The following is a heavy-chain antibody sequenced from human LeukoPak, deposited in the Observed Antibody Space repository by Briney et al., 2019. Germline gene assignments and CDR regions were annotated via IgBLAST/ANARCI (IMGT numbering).Heavy chain of an antibody. J-gene: IGHJ6*04. CDR2: ISSSGSTI. Sequence: GGSLRLSCAASGFTFSSYEMNWVRQAPGKGLERDSYISSSGSTIYYADSVKGRFTISRDNAKNSLYLQMNSLRAEDTAVYYCARDPLPYCSGGSCYPVWGKGTTVTVSS. V-gene: IGHV3-48*03. D-gene: IGHD2-15*01. CDR3: ARDPLPYCSGGSCYPV. CDR1: GFTFSSYE.